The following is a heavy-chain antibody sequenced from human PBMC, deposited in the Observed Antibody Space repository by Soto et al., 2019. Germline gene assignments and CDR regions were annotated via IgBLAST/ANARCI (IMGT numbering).Heavy chain of an antibody. J-gene: IGHJ4*02. CDR3: ARDFSSFAS. V-gene: IGHV4-61*01. Sequence: SETLSHACTSEAGSYKPESYSCSWIRQPPGQALEWLGYVHPTRRTSYNPSLKTRVSISMDTSKNQFSLNLDSVTAAYMAVYFCARDFSSFASWGKWTLVT. CDR2: VHPTRRT. CDR1: AGSYKPESYS. D-gene: IGHD3-3*01.